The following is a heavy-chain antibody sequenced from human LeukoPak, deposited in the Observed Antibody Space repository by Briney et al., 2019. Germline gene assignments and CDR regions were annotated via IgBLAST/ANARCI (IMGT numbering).Heavy chain of an antibody. CDR3: ARGTVVDYFDD. CDR1: GFTVSSNY. Sequence: GGSLRLSCAASGFTVSSNYMSWVRQAPGKGLEWVSVIYSGGSTYYAHSVKGRFTISRDNSKNTLSLQMNTLRAEDTGVYYCARGTVVDYFDDWGQGTLVTVS. V-gene: IGHV3-53*01. CDR2: IYSGGST. J-gene: IGHJ4*02. D-gene: IGHD4-23*01.